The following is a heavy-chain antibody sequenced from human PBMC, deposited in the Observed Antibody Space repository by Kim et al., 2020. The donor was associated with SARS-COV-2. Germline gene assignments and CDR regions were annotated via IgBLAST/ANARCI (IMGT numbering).Heavy chain of an antibody. D-gene: IGHD3-3*01. CDR3: ARAIYYDFWSGYRNNDAFDI. J-gene: IGHJ3*02. CDR2: IYYSGST. V-gene: IGHV4-59*01. Sequence: SETLSLTCTVSGGSISSYYWSWIRQPPGKGLEWIGYIYYSGSTNYNPSLKSRVTISVDTSKNQFSLKLSSVTAADTAVYYCARAIYYDFWSGYRNNDAFDIWGQGTMVTVSS. CDR1: GGSISSYY.